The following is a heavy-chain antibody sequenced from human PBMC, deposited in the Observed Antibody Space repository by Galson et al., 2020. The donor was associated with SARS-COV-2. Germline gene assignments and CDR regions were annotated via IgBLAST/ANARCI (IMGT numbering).Heavy chain of an antibody. CDR1: GYTFTGYY. J-gene: IGHJ3*02. CDR3: ARVLMLVPPSGYYYDAFDI. D-gene: IGHD3-22*01. Sequence: ASVKVSCKASGYTFTGYYMHWVRQAPGQGLEWMGRINPNSGGTNYAQKFQGRVTMTRDTSISTAYMELSRLRSDDTAVYYCARVLMLVPPSGYYYDAFDIWGQGTMVTVSS. CDR2: INPNSGGT. V-gene: IGHV1-2*06.